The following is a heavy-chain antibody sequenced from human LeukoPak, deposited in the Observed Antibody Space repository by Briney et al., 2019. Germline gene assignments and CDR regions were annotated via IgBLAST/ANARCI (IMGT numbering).Heavy chain of an antibody. J-gene: IGHJ3*02. V-gene: IGHV3-30*02. Sequence: GGSLRLSCAASGFTFSSYGMHWVRQAPGKGLEWVAFIRYDGSNKYYADSVKGRFTISRDNSKNTLYLQMNSLRAEDTAVYYCAKDISLWYSSGYGGAFDIWGQGTMVTVSS. CDR2: IRYDGSNK. CDR3: AKDISLWYSSGYGGAFDI. D-gene: IGHD6-19*01. CDR1: GFTFSSYG.